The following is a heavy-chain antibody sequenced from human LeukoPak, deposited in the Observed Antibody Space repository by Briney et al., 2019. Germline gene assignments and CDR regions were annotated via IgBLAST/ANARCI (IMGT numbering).Heavy chain of an antibody. CDR1: GFTFSSYA. J-gene: IGHJ4*02. CDR3: AKASNIVVVVAATLEPSYFDY. D-gene: IGHD2-15*01. Sequence: GGSLRLSCAASGFTFSSYAMSWVRQAPGKGLEWVSAISGSGGSTYYADSVKGRFTTSRDNSKNTLYLQMNSLRAEDTAVYYCAKASNIVVVVAATLEPSYFDYWGQGTLVTVSS. V-gene: IGHV3-23*01. CDR2: ISGSGGST.